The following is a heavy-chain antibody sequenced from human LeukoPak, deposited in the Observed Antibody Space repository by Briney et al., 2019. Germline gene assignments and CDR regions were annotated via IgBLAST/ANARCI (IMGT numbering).Heavy chain of an antibody. J-gene: IGHJ4*02. CDR1: GFTFSSYG. CDR2: IWYDGSNK. CDR3: ASGDSSGWYLDY. V-gene: IGHV3-33*08. D-gene: IGHD6-19*01. Sequence: PGGSLRLSCAASGFTFSSYGMHWVRQAPGKGLEWVAVIWYDGSNKYYADSVKGRFTISRDNSKNTLYLQMNSLRAEDTAVYYCASGDSSGWYLDYWGQGTLVTVSS.